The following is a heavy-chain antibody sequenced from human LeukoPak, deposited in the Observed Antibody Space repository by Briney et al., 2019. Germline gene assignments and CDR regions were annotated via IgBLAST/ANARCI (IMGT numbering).Heavy chain of an antibody. Sequence: PGGSLRLSCAASGFTFSSYSMNWVRQAPGKGLEWVSSISSSRSYIFYADSVKGRFTISRDNAKNALYLQMNSLRAEDTAVYYCARDWYGGYEDGTDYYFDYWGQGTLVTVSS. CDR2: ISSSRSYI. D-gene: IGHD5-12*01. J-gene: IGHJ4*02. CDR3: ARDWYGGYEDGTDYYFDY. CDR1: GFTFSSYS. V-gene: IGHV3-21*01.